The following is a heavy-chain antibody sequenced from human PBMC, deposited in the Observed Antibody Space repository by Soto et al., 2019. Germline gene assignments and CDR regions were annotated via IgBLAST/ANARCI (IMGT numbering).Heavy chain of an antibody. V-gene: IGHV3-23*01. CDR2: ISGSGGST. Sequence: GGSLRLSCAASGFTFSSYAMSWVRQAPGKGLEWVSAISGSGGSTYYADSVKSRFTISRDNSKNTLYLQMNSLRAEDTAVYYCAKGPSGWYHPYFDYWGQGTLVTVSS. D-gene: IGHD6-19*01. J-gene: IGHJ4*02. CDR3: AKGPSGWYHPYFDY. CDR1: GFTFSSYA.